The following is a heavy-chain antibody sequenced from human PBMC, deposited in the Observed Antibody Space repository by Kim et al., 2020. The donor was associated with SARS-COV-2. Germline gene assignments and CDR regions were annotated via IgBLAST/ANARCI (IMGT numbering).Heavy chain of an antibody. D-gene: IGHD3-10*01. CDR3: ARDWGSGSPRVFDI. J-gene: IGHJ3*02. V-gene: IGHV4-31*03. Sequence: SETLSLTCTVSGGSISSGGYYWSWIRQHPGKGLEWIGYIYYSGSTYYNPSLKSRVTISVDTSKNQFSLKLSSVTAADTAVYYCARDWGSGSPRVFDIWGQGTMFTVSS. CDR2: IYYSGST. CDR1: GGSISSGGYY.